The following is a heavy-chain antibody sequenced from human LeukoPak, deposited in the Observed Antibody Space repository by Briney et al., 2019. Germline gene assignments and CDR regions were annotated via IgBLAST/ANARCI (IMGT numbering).Heavy chain of an antibody. CDR3: ARVTEMATIPHFDY. D-gene: IGHD5-24*01. J-gene: IGHJ4*02. CDR2: IYYSGST. V-gene: IGHV4-39*07. Sequence: SETLSLTCTVSGVSISSSNSYWGWIRQPPGKGLEWIGSIYYSGSTYYNPSLKSRVTISVDTSKNQFSLKLSSVTAVDTAVYYCARVTEMATIPHFDYWGQGTLVTVSS. CDR1: GVSISSSNSY.